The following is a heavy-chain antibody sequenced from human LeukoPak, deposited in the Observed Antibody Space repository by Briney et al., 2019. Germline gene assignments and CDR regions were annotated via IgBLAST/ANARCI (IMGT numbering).Heavy chain of an antibody. CDR2: IGPKSGDT. CDR3: GINRLGKALDI. D-gene: IGHD7-27*01. J-gene: IGHJ3*02. Sequence: ASVKVSCKASGYTFTDYFIHWVRQAPGQGLEWVGWIGPKSGDTSHSQKFQGRVTVTRDTSISTAYMELSRLRSDDTAVYYCGINRLGKALDIWGQGTMVTVSS. V-gene: IGHV1-2*02. CDR1: GYTFTDYF.